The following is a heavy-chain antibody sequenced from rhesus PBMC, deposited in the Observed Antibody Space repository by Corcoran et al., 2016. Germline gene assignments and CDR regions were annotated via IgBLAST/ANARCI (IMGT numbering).Heavy chain of an antibody. CDR3: ARGEVGGSFDV. CDR1: GGSISSSY. Sequence: QVQLQESGPGLVKPSETLSVTCAVSGGSISSSYWSWIRQAPGKGLEWIGYIYGSGSSNNQNPALKNRIPISIDTSKNHFSLNLRSLTAADTAVYYCARGEVGGSFDVWGAGVLVTVSS. J-gene: IGHJ5-1*01. CDR2: IYGSGSSN. V-gene: IGHV4-169*01. D-gene: IGHD5-42*01.